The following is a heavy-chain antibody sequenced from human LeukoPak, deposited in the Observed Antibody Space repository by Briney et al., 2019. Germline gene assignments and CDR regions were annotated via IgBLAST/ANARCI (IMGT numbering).Heavy chain of an antibody. CDR1: GYSFTSYW. D-gene: IGHD3-10*01. V-gene: IGHV5-51*01. Sequence: GESLKISCKGSGYSFTSYWIGWVRQMPGKGLEWMGIIYPGDSDTRYSPSFQGQVTISADKSISTAYLQWSSLKASDTAMYYCARRITMVRGAIMRAPGHFDYWGQGTLVTVSS. J-gene: IGHJ4*02. CDR2: IYPGDSDT. CDR3: ARRITMVRGAIMRAPGHFDY.